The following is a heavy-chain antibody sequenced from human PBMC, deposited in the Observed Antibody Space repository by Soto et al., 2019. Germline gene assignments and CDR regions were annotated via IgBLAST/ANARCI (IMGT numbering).Heavy chain of an antibody. V-gene: IGHV1-46*03. Sequence: ASVKVSCKASGYTFTDYYMHWVRQAPGQGLEWMGVINPSGGSTGYAQKFQGRVTMTRDTSTSTVYMELSSLRSEDTAVYYCAREGNPRRLVFDFWGQGTLVTVSS. D-gene: IGHD3-9*01. CDR1: GYTFTDYY. CDR2: INPSGGST. CDR3: AREGNPRRLVFDF. J-gene: IGHJ4*02.